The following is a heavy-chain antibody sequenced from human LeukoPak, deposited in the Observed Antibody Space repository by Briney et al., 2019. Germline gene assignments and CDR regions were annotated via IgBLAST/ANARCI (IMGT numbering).Heavy chain of an antibody. V-gene: IGHV3-48*04. Sequence: GGSLRLSCAASGFTFSSYSMNWVRQAPGKGLEWVSYISSTSGSTIYYADSVKGRFTISRDNAKNSLYLQMNSLRAEDTAVYYCARRYCSSTSCLLDYWGQGTLVTVSS. CDR1: GFTFSSYS. CDR3: ARRYCSSTSCLLDY. CDR2: ISSTSGSTI. J-gene: IGHJ4*02. D-gene: IGHD2-2*01.